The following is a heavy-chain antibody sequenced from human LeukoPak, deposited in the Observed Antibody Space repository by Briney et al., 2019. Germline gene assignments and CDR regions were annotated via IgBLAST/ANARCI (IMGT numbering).Heavy chain of an antibody. J-gene: IGHJ4*02. CDR2: IYPGNSDI. CDR1: GYSFINYW. CDR3: TTGRFCSGGSCSSSFDF. V-gene: IGHV5-51*01. Sequence: GESLKISCKGSGYSFINYWIGWVRQMPDKGLEWMGIIYPGNSDIRYSPSFQGQVTISVDKSTNTAYLQWTSLKASDTAIYYCTTGRFCSGGSCSSSFDFWGQGTLLTVPS. D-gene: IGHD2-15*01.